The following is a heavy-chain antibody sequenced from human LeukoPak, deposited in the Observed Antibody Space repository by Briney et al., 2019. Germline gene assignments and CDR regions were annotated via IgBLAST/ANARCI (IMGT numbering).Heavy chain of an antibody. D-gene: IGHD1-20*01. CDR3: ARVGNWNYADY. CDR1: GGSISSYY. Sequence: SETLSLTCTVSGGSISSYYWSWIRQPPGKGLEWIGYIYYSGSTNYNPSLKSRVTISVDTSKNQFSLKLSSVTAADTAVYYCARVGNWNYADYWGQGTLVTVS. CDR2: IYYSGST. V-gene: IGHV4-59*01. J-gene: IGHJ4*02.